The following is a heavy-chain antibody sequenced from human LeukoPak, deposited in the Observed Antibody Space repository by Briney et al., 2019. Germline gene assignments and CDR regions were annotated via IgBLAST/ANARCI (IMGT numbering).Heavy chain of an antibody. CDR1: GFTFSSYA. CDR3: AKDLEYGDYGTMDV. D-gene: IGHD4-17*01. CDR2: ISGSGGST. Sequence: GGSLRLSCAASGFTFSSYAMSWVRQAPGKGLEWVSAISGSGGSTYYADSVKGRFTISRDNSKNTLYLQMNSLRAEDTAVYYSAKDLEYGDYGTMDVWGKGTTVTVSS. J-gene: IGHJ6*03. V-gene: IGHV3-23*01.